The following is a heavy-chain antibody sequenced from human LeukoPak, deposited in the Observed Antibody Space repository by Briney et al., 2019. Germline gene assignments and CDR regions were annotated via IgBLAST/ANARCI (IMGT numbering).Heavy chain of an antibody. V-gene: IGHV4-34*01. J-gene: IGHJ4*02. D-gene: IGHD3-22*01. Sequence: SETLSLTCVVYGGSFSGYFWSWIRQPPGKGLEWIGEITPSGSTNYSPSLKSRVSISIDTSKKKLSLSLTSVTAADSAVYYCASSFYHDSRDYWGQGTLVTVSS. CDR3: ASSFYHDSRDY. CDR2: ITPSGST. CDR1: GGSFSGYF.